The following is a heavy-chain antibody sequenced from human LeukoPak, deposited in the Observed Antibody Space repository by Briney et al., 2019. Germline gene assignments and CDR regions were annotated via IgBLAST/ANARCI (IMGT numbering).Heavy chain of an antibody. D-gene: IGHD3-22*01. Sequence: PGGSLRLSCAASGFTFSTYGMHWVRQAPGKGLEWMGGFDPEDGETIYAQKFQGRVTMTEDTSTDTAYMELSSLRSEDTAVYYCATDPQRNYYDSSVRWGQGTLVTVSS. CDR3: ATDPQRNYYDSSVR. CDR2: FDPEDGET. J-gene: IGHJ4*02. CDR1: GFTFSTYG. V-gene: IGHV1-24*01.